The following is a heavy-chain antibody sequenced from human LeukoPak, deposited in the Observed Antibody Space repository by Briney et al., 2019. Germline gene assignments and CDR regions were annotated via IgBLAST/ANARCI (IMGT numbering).Heavy chain of an antibody. CDR1: GFDFSDNY. CDR2: IYSGGIT. Sequence: GGSLRLSCAASGFDFSDNYMSWVRQAQGKGLEWVSVIYSGGITYYTDSVKGRFFISRDSSKNTLYLQMNSLRAEDTAVYYCARESADYYDSSAYYYVFDYWGQGTLVTVSS. D-gene: IGHD3-22*01. J-gene: IGHJ4*02. V-gene: IGHV3-53*01. CDR3: ARESADYYDSSAYYYVFDY.